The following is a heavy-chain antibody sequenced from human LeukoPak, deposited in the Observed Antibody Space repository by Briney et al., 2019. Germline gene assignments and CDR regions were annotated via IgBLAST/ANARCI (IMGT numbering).Heavy chain of an antibody. D-gene: IGHD6-19*01. J-gene: IGHJ4*02. CDR2: IKDDGSDK. Sequence: GGSLRLSCAASGFNFGGYWMTWVRQAPGKGLEWVANIKDDGSDKYYADAVKGRFTISRDNAEKSLFLQMNNLRVEDTATYYCARELFSSLGSSGKYDNWGQGTLVTVSS. CDR3: ARELFSSLGSSGKYDN. V-gene: IGHV3-7*01. CDR1: GFNFGGYW.